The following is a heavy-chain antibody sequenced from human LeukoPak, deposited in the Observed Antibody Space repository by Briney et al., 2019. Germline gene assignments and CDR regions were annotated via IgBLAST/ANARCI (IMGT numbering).Heavy chain of an antibody. Sequence: HGESLKISCKGSGYSFTSYWIGWVRQMPGKGLEWMGIIYPGDSDTRYSPSFQGQVTISADKSISTAYLQWSSLKASDTAMYYCARQMGAGVGSYYYYYGMDVWGQGTTVTVSS. D-gene: IGHD1-26*01. J-gene: IGHJ6*02. V-gene: IGHV5-51*01. CDR2: IYPGDSDT. CDR3: ARQMGAGVGSYYYYYGMDV. CDR1: GYSFTSYW.